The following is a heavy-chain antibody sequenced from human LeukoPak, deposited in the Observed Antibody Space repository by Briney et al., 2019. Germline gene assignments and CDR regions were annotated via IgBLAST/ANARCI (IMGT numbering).Heavy chain of an antibody. Sequence: GESLEISCKGSGYSFTSYWIGWVRQMPGKGLEWMGIIYPGDSDTRYSPSFQGQVTISADKSISTAYLQWSSLKASDTAMYYCARSPPSLHYYGSGYSDYWGQGTLVTVSS. V-gene: IGHV5-51*01. J-gene: IGHJ4*02. CDR2: IYPGDSDT. CDR1: GYSFTSYW. CDR3: ARSPPSLHYYGSGYSDY. D-gene: IGHD3-10*01.